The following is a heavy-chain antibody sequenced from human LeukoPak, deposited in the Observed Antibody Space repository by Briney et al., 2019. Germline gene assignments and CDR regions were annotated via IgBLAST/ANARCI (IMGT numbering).Heavy chain of an antibody. CDR3: ARDKRYCSSTSCYIWGHYYYYMDV. V-gene: IGHV4-30-4*08. J-gene: IGHJ6*03. CDR1: GDSISSGDYY. CDR2: IYYSGST. D-gene: IGHD2-2*02. Sequence: SQTLSIPCTVSGDSISSGDYYWSWIRQPPGKGLEWLGYIYYSGSTYYNQSLKSRVTIAVDTSKNQFSLKLSSVTAADTAVYYCARDKRYCSSTSCYIWGHYYYYMDVWGKGTTVTVSS.